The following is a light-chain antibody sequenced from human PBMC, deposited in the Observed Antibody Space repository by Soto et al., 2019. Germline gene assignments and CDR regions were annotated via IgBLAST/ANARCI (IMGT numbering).Light chain of an antibody. CDR2: DAS. V-gene: IGKV3-11*01. CDR3: QQRSNWPRIT. CDR1: QSVSSK. Sequence: EIMLTQSPATVALSPGXRATLSCRASQSVSSKLAWYQQKPGQAPRLLIYDASNRATGIPARFSGSGSGTDFTLTISSLEPEDFALYYCQQRSNWPRITFGQGTRLDTK. J-gene: IGKJ5*01.